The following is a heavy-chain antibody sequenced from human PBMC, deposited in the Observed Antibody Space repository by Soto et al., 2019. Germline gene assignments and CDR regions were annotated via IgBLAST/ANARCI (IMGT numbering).Heavy chain of an antibody. CDR3: AKGYCSGSSCYSRGYAFDI. J-gene: IGHJ3*02. CDR2: ISYDGSNK. V-gene: IGHV3-30*18. Sequence: QVQLVESGGGVVQPGRSLRLSCAASGFTFSSYGMHWVRQAPGKGLEWVAVISYDGSNKYYADSVKGRFTISRDNSKNTLYLQTNSLRAEDTAVYYCAKGYCSGSSCYSRGYAFDIWGQGTMVTVSS. CDR1: GFTFSSYG. D-gene: IGHD2-15*01.